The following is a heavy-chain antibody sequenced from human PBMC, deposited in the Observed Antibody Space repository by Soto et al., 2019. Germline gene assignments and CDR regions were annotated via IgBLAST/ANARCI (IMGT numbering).Heavy chain of an antibody. V-gene: IGHV3-23*01. CDR2: VSLTGDRT. J-gene: IGHJ4*02. Sequence: EVQLLESGGGLVQPGGSLRLSCVASRFDFSSYEMSWVRQAAGKGLEWVSRVSLTGDRTNYAGPVKGRFTVSRDNFKNALYLEMDSLRPDDTAIYYCARGGGYCTPTSCAIDSWGRGTPVTVSS. D-gene: IGHD2-8*01. CDR1: RFDFSSYE. CDR3: ARGGGYCTPTSCAIDS.